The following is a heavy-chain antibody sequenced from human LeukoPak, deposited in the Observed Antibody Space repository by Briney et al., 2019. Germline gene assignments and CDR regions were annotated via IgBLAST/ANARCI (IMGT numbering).Heavy chain of an antibody. D-gene: IGHD5-18*01. Sequence: GGSLRLSCAASGFTFSSYSMNWVRQAPGKGLEWVAYISSGGSPIYNADSVKGRFTISRDNAKNSLYLQMNSLRAEDTAVYYCAKGVSNTAIGTALAWGQGNLVTVSS. CDR1: GFTFSSYS. V-gene: IGHV3-48*04. J-gene: IGHJ5*02. CDR3: AKGVSNTAIGTALA. CDR2: ISSGGSPI.